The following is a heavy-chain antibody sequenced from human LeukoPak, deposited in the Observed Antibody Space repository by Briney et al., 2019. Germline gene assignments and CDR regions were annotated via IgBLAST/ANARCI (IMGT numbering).Heavy chain of an antibody. Sequence: PGGSLRLSCAASGFTFSSYSMKWVRQAAGEGLEWVSYISSSSSTIYYADSVNGRFTISRENAKNTLYLQMNSLRAEDTAVYYCARDLPASIAARALDYWGQGTLVTVSS. CDR1: GFTFSSYS. D-gene: IGHD6-6*01. CDR3: ARDLPASIAARALDY. CDR2: ISSSSSTI. J-gene: IGHJ4*02. V-gene: IGHV3-48*01.